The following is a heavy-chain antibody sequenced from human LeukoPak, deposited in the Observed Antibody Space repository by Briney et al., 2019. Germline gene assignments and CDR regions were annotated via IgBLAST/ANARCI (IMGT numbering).Heavy chain of an antibody. D-gene: IGHD3-22*01. J-gene: IGHJ4*02. V-gene: IGHV4-4*02. CDR2: ISHSGSI. CDR3: ARSGYYSADP. CDR1: GYSISSGYW. Sequence: SDTLSLTCAVSGYSISSGYWWSWVRQSPEKGLEWIGEISHSGSINYNPSLKSRVTISLDKSKNHFSLMLTSVTAADTAVYYCARSGYYSADPWGQGTLVTVSS.